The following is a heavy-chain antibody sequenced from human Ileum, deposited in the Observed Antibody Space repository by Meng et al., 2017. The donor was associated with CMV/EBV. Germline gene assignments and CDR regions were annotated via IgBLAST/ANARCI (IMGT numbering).Heavy chain of an antibody. Sequence: SGFTFSSDSMNWVRQAQGKGLEWVSSISSSSSYIYYADSVKGRFTISRDNAKNSLYLQMNSLRAEDTAVYYCATSNDFWSGSSFDYWGQGTLVTVSS. CDR3: ATSNDFWSGSSFDY. D-gene: IGHD3-3*01. CDR2: ISSSSSYI. J-gene: IGHJ4*02. V-gene: IGHV3-21*01. CDR1: GFTFSSDS.